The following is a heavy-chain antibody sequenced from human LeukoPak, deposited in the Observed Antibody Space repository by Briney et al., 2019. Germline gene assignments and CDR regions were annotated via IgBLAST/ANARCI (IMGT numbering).Heavy chain of an antibody. V-gene: IGHV1-18*01. CDR1: GYGFTSYG. CDR2: ISVYKGYT. J-gene: IGHJ6*02. CDR3: ARGGRRMDV. Sequence: ASVKVSCKASGYGFTSYGLSWVRQAPGQGLEWMGWISVYKGYTNYAEKFQGRVTMTTDTSARTAYMELRSLRSDDTAVYYCARGGRRMDVWGQGTTVTVSS.